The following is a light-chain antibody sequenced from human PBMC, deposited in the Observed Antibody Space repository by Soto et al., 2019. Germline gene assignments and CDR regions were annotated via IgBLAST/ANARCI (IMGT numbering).Light chain of an antibody. Sequence: QSALTQPPSASGTPGQRVIISCSGSSSSIGSNVVNWYQQLPGTAPRLLIYRDDQRPSGVTDRFSGSRSGTTASLAISGLQSEDEADYYCSAWDGSLNGDVFGTGTKVTV. CDR1: SSSIGSNV. CDR3: SAWDGSLNGDV. CDR2: RDD. J-gene: IGLJ1*01. V-gene: IGLV1-44*01.